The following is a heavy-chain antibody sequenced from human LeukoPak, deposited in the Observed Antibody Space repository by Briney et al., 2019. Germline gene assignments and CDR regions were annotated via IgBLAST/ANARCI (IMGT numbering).Heavy chain of an antibody. CDR3: ARGSVGALSYFDF. CDR2: INSDGSST. V-gene: IGHV3-74*01. CDR1: GLTFSSYW. J-gene: IGHJ4*02. Sequence: PGGSLRLSCAASGLTFSSYWMLWVRQAPGKGLVWVSRINSDGSSTNYADSVKGRFTISRDNAKNTLYLQMNSLRAEDTAVYYCARGSVGALSYFDFWGQGTLVSVSS. D-gene: IGHD1-26*01.